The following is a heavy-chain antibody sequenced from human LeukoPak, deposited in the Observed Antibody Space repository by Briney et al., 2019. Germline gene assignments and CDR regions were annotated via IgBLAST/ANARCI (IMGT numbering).Heavy chain of an antibody. D-gene: IGHD6-13*01. J-gene: IGHJ3*02. CDR2: ISYEGSSK. CDR1: GFTFSSYA. V-gene: IGHV3-30-3*01. Sequence: GGSLRLSCTASGFTFSSYAIHWVRQAPGKGLEWVTLISYEGSSKYYADSVRGRFIISRDNSKNTLFLQMNSLRTEDTAVYYCAREISTSSSWYGADAFDIWGQGTMVTVSS. CDR3: AREISTSSSWYGADAFDI.